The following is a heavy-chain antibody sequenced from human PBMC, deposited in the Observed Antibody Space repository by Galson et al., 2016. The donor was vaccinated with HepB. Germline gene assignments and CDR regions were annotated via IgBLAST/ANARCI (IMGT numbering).Heavy chain of an antibody. CDR3: TDGRSY. CDR1: GFTFSNYG. J-gene: IGHJ4*02. CDR2: IKSKTNGGTT. D-gene: IGHD1-26*01. V-gene: IGHV3-15*01. Sequence: SLRLSCAASGFTFSNYGMHWVRQAPGEGLEWVGHIKSKTNGGTTDYAAPVKGRFTISRDDSKNTLYLQMNSLKTEDTAVYYCTDGRSYWGQGTLVTVSS.